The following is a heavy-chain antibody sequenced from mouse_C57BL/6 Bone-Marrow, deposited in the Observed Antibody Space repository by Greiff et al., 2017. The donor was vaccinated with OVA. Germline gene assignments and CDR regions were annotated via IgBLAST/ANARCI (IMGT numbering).Heavy chain of an antibody. J-gene: IGHJ1*03. D-gene: IGHD4-1*01. Sequence: EVKLMESGGGLVQPGGSLKLSCAASGFTFSDYYMYWVRQTPEKRLEWVAYISNGGGSTYYPDTVKGRFTISRANAKNTLYLQMSRLKSEDTAMYYCAIDLTGTVYWYFDVWGTGTTVTVSS. CDR3: AIDLTGTVYWYFDV. CDR2: ISNGGGST. V-gene: IGHV5-12*01. CDR1: GFTFSDYY.